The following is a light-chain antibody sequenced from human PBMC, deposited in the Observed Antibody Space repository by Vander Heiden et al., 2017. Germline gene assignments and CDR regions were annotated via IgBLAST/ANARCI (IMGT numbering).Light chain of an antibody. V-gene: IGLV2-14*01. CDR3: SSYTSGSTYV. CDR1: SSDIGNYNY. J-gene: IGLJ1*01. Sequence: QSALTQPASVSGPPGRSITISCTGTSSDIGNYNYVSWYQQHPGKAPKLMIYEVNNRPSGVSNRFSGSKSANTASLTISGLQAEDEADYYCSSYTSGSTYVFGTATKVTVL. CDR2: EVN.